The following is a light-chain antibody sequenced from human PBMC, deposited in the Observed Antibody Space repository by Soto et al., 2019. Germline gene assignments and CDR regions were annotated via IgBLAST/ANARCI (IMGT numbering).Light chain of an antibody. CDR1: QSISNR. CDR2: DAS. Sequence: PLTQSPSTLSASKGDRVTITCRASQSISNRLAWYHQKPGKTPNLLIYDASNLGSGVPSRFSGSGSGTEFTLTISSLQPDDFATYYCQQYDTYSTFGQGTKVDIK. CDR3: QQYDTYST. J-gene: IGKJ1*01. V-gene: IGKV1-5*01.